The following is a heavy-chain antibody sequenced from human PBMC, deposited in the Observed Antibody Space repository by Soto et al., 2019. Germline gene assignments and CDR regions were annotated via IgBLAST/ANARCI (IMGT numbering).Heavy chain of an antibody. Sequence: ASVKVSCKASGGTFSSYSMNWVRQAPGKGLEWVSSISSSSSYIYYADSVRGRFTISRDNAKNSLYLQMNSLRAEDTAVYYCARDAEQRIVLGAAFDIWGQGTMVTVSS. D-gene: IGHD2-2*01. CDR3: ARDAEQRIVLGAAFDI. CDR2: ISSSSSYI. V-gene: IGHV3-21*01. J-gene: IGHJ3*02. CDR1: GGTFSSYS.